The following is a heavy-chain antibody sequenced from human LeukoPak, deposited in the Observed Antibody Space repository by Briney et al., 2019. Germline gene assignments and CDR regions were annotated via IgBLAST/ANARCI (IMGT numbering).Heavy chain of an antibody. CDR1: GGSFSGYY. D-gene: IGHD2-2*02. Sequence: SETLSLTCAVYGGSFSGYYWSWIRQPPGKGLEWIGEINHSGSTNHNPSLKSRVTISVDTSKNQFSLKLSSVTAADTAVYYCARVVPGYCSSTSCYTPKKYWYFDLWGRGTLVTVSS. J-gene: IGHJ2*01. V-gene: IGHV4-34*09. CDR2: INHSGST. CDR3: ARVVPGYCSSTSCYTPKKYWYFDL.